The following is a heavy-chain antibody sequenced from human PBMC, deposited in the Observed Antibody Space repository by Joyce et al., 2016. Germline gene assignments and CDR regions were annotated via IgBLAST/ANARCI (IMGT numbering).Heavy chain of an antibody. CDR3: ARDASSGYYHYDF. CDR1: NGSTSSVF. J-gene: IGHJ4*02. V-gene: IGHV4-59*13. Sequence: QVHLQESGPGLVKPSETLSLTCTISNGSTSSVFWNWIRQTPGRVLEWIGYIHSTGATNHNPSRKSRLTISVDPSKNQFSRKMTSVTAADTAVYYCARDASSGYYHYDFWGQGTLITVSS. D-gene: IGHD3-22*01. CDR2: IHSTGAT.